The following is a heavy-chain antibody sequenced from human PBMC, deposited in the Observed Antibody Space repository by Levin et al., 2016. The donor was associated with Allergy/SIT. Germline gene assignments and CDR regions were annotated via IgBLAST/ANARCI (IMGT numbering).Heavy chain of an antibody. CDR3: ATLTVSDDAFES. J-gene: IGHJ3*02. V-gene: IGHV4-31*03. CDR1: GDSTFSGDYY. Sequence: SETLSLTCTVSGDSTFSGDYYWSWIRQPPGKGLEWIGHIYYTGSTSYNPSLKSRLTTSVDTSKNQFSLKLSSVTAADTAVYYCATLTVSDDAFESWGQGTMVTVSS. CDR2: IYYTGST.